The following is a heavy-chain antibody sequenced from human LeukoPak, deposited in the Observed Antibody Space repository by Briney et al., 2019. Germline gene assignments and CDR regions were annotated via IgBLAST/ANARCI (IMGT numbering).Heavy chain of an antibody. CDR3: ARDNIRSLDY. CDR1: GFTFRTFW. V-gene: IGHV3-74*01. Sequence: GQSLRLSCAASGFTFRTFWMHWVRQVPGKGLVWVSRIDSDGTSTSYADLVKGRFTTSRDNARNTFYLQMNSLRVEDTAVYYCARDNIRSLDYWGQGTLVTVSS. J-gene: IGHJ4*02. D-gene: IGHD1-14*01. CDR2: IDSDGTST.